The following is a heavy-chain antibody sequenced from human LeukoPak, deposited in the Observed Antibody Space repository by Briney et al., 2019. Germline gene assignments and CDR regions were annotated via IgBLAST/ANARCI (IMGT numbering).Heavy chain of an antibody. CDR3: ARVCSAGSCYGLGVIEY. Sequence: PSETLRLTCTVSGGSINSYYWSWIRQPPGKGLEWIGFIYYSGSTSYNPSLKSRVTISVDTPKNQFSLKLSSLTAADTAVYYCARVCSAGSCYGLGVIEYWGQGTPDPHSS. V-gene: IGHV4-59*13. CDR1: GGSINSYY. J-gene: IGHJ4*02. D-gene: IGHD2-15*01. CDR2: IYYSGST.